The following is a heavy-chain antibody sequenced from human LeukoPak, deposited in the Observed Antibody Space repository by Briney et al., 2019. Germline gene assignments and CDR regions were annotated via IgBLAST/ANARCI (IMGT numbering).Heavy chain of an antibody. Sequence: SETLSLTCTVSGGSITSYYWSWIRQPPGKGLEWIGYIYYTGDTNYNPSLKSRVTISVDTSKNQFSLKLYSVTAADTAVYYCARWGGGILDYYYMDVWGKGTTVTVSS. CDR2: IYYTGDT. CDR3: ARWGGGILDYYYMDV. J-gene: IGHJ6*03. CDR1: GGSITSYY. D-gene: IGHD3-10*01. V-gene: IGHV4-59*01.